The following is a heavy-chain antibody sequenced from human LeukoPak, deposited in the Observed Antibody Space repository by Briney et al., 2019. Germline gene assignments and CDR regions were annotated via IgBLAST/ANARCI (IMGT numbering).Heavy chain of an antibody. D-gene: IGHD5-24*01. Sequence: GGSLRLSCVASGFTFSVSTMHWVRQASGKGLEWVGRITSKANAYATEYGASVKGRFTISRDDSKTTAYLQMNSLKTEDTAVYYCARGARAGYNLEPFDYWGQGTLVTVSS. CDR3: ARGARAGYNLEPFDY. J-gene: IGHJ4*02. CDR1: GFTFSVST. V-gene: IGHV3-73*01. CDR2: ITSKANAYAT.